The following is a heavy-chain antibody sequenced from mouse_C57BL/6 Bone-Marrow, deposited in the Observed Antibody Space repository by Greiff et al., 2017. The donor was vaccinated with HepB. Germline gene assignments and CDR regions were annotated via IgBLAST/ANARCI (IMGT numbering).Heavy chain of an antibody. CDR3: ARGLAAY. CDR2: IYPGSGNT. Sequence: VHLVESGAELVRPGASVKLSCKASGYTFTDYYINWVKQRPGQGLEWIARIYPGSGNTYYNEKFKGKATLTAEKSSSTAYMQLSSLTSEDSAVYFCARGLAAYWGQGTLVTVSA. CDR1: GYTFTDYY. J-gene: IGHJ3*01. V-gene: IGHV1-76*01.